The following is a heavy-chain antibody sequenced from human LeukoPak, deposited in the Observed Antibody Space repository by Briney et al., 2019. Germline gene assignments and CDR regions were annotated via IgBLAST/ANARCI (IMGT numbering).Heavy chain of an antibody. V-gene: IGHV4-39*07. J-gene: IGHJ6*03. CDR1: GGSISSSSYY. D-gene: IGHD5-18*01. CDR3: ASSGYSYGLYYYYMDV. Sequence: NPSETLSLTCTVSGGSISSSSYYWGWIRQPPGKGLEWIGSIYYSGSTYYNPSLKSRVTISVDTSKNQFSLKLSSVTAADTAVYYCASSGYSYGLYYYYMDVWGKGTTVTVSS. CDR2: IYYSGST.